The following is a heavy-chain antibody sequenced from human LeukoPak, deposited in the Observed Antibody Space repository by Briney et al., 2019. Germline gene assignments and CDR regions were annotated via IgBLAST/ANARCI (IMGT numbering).Heavy chain of an antibody. D-gene: IGHD4-17*01. V-gene: IGHV3-15*05. CDR2: IKSKTDGGTT. CDR1: GFTFSNAW. Sequence: KPGGSLRLSCAASGFTFSNAWMSWVRQAPGKGLEWVGRIKSKTDGGTTDYAAPVKGRFTISRDDSKNTLYLQMNSLRAEDTAVYYCARNWNHGEDYGDYHSWGQGTLVTVSS. J-gene: IGHJ4*02. CDR3: ARNWNHGEDYGDYHS.